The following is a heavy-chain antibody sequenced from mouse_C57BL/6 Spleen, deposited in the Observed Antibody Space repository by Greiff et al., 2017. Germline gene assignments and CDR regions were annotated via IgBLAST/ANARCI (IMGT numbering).Heavy chain of an antibody. J-gene: IGHJ3*01. Sequence: EVKLVESGPGLVKPSQSLSLTCSVTGYSITSGYYWNWIRQFPGNKLELLGSISYDGSNNYNPSLKNRITITRDTSKNQFVLKLNAVTTEDAATYYCARWWLLPAWFAYWGQGTLVTVSA. D-gene: IGHD2-3*01. CDR3: ARWWLLPAWFAY. V-gene: IGHV3-6*01. CDR2: ISYDGSN. CDR1: GYSITSGYY.